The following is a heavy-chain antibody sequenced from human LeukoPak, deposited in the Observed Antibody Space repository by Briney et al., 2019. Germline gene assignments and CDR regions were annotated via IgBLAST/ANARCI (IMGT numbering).Heavy chain of an antibody. Sequence: ASVKVSCKASGYTFTSYGISWVRQAPGQGLEWMGGIIPIFGTANYAQKFQGRVTITADKSTSTAYMELSSLRSEDTAVYYCARESRTYLDAFDIWGQGTMVTVSS. CDR1: GYTFTSYG. V-gene: IGHV1-69*06. CDR2: IIPIFGTA. CDR3: ARESRTYLDAFDI. J-gene: IGHJ3*02.